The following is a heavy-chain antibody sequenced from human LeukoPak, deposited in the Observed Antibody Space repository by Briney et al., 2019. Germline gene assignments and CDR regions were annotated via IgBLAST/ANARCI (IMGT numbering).Heavy chain of an antibody. D-gene: IGHD3-22*01. J-gene: IGHJ4*02. CDR1: GGSISNHY. Sequence: SETLSLTCTVSGGSISNHYWSWIRQPPGKGLEWIGYIYYSGSTNYNPSLKSRVTISIDTSKNQFSLKLSSVTAADTAVYYCAREGYYDSSGYYFFDYWGQGTLVTVSS. V-gene: IGHV4-59*11. CDR2: IYYSGST. CDR3: AREGYYDSSGYYFFDY.